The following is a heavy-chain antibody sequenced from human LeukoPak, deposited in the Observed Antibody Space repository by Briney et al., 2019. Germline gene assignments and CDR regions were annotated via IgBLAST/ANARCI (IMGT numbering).Heavy chain of an antibody. J-gene: IGHJ6*03. CDR2: IDAYNGNT. D-gene: IGHD1-1*01. Sequence: ASVKVSCKASGYTFTSSGISWVRQAPGQGLEWMGWIDAYNGNTNYAQKLQSRVTMTTDTSTTTAYMELRSLRLDDTAVYYCARAGSYSYMDVWGKGTTVTVSS. CDR1: GYTFTSSG. CDR3: ARAGSYSYMDV. V-gene: IGHV1-18*01.